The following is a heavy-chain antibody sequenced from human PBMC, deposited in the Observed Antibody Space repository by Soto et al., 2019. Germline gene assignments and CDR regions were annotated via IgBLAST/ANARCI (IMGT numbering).Heavy chain of an antibody. D-gene: IGHD4-17*01. CDR1: GGSVTNSSYY. V-gene: IGHV4-39*01. J-gene: IGHJ4*02. CDR3: VSQRTTVPSQAYFDY. Sequence: PSETLSLTCTVSGGSVTNSSYYWGWIRQSPGKGLEWIGSVYYRGRSDSKSFINVRVTISVHTSKTRFSLSLKSVTASDPAVYFCVSQRTTVPSQAYFDYWGPGALVTVSS. CDR2: VYYRGRS.